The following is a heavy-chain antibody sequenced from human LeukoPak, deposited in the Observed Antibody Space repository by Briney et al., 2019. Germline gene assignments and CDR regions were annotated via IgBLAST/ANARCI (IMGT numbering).Heavy chain of an antibody. J-gene: IGHJ4*02. CDR3: AKDSVGVAGPDY. Sequence: GGSLRLSCAASGFTFSSYEMNWVRQAPGKGLEWVSYISSSGRTFYYADSVKGRFTISRDNSKNTLSLQMNSLRAEDTAIYYCAKDSVGVAGPDYWGQGTLVTVSS. D-gene: IGHD6-19*01. CDR1: GFTFSSYE. V-gene: IGHV3-48*03. CDR2: ISSSGRTF.